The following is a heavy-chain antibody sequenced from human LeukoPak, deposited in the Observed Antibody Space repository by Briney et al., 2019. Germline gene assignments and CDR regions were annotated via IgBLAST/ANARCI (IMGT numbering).Heavy chain of an antibody. J-gene: IGHJ4*02. V-gene: IGHV4-34*01. CDR3: AGDSGENYYGSGSYYPFFDY. Sequence: SETLSLTCAVYGGSFSGYYWSWIRQPPGKGLEWIGEINHSGSTNYNPSLKSRVTISVGTSKNQFSLKLSSVTAADTAVYHCAGDSGENYYGSGSYYPFFDYWGQGTLVTVSS. CDR2: INHSGST. CDR1: GGSFSGYY. D-gene: IGHD3-10*01.